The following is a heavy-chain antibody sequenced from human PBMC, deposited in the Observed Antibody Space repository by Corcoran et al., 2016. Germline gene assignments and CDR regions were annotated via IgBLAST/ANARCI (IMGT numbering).Heavy chain of an antibody. D-gene: IGHD3-10*01. J-gene: IGHJ4*02. V-gene: IGHV4-61*08. CDR1: GGSVSSSDSY. Sequence: QVQLQESGPGLVKPSETLSLTCTVSGGSVSSSDSYWIWIRQPPGKGLAWIGNIYYNGNTNYNPSLKSRVTISIDTSKNQFSLNLTSVTAADTAVYYCARRGGSGRSFDYWGQGTLVTVSS. CDR2: IYYNGNT. CDR3: ARRGGSGRSFDY.